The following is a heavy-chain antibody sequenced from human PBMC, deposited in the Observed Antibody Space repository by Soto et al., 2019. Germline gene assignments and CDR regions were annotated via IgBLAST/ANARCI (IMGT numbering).Heavy chain of an antibody. D-gene: IGHD1-7*01. V-gene: IGHV4-30-2*01. CDR1: GGSISSGGYS. Sequence: TLSLTCAVSGGSISSGGYSWSWIRQPPGKGLEWIGYIYHSGSTYYNPSLKSRVTISVDRSKNQFSLKLSSVTAADTAVYYCARERDNWNYGGFDPWGQGTLVTVS. CDR3: ARERDNWNYGGFDP. J-gene: IGHJ5*02. CDR2: IYHSGST.